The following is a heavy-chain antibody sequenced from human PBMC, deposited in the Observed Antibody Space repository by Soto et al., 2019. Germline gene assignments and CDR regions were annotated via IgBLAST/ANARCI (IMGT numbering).Heavy chain of an antibody. CDR3: AKFRLYNWVDP. D-gene: IGHD3-22*01. Sequence: GGSLRLSFAASVFTFSCYAMSWVRQAPGKWLEWVSAISGSGCSTXXADSVKGRXTMSRYNSKYTXYLQMXRLRAEDTGVYYCAKFRLYNWVDPWGQGTLVTVSS. CDR2: ISGSGCST. V-gene: IGHV3-23*01. CDR1: VFTFSCYA. J-gene: IGHJ5*02.